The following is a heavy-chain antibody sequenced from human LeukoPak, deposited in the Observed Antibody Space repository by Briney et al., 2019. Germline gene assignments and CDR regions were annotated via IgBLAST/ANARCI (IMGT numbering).Heavy chain of an antibody. J-gene: IGHJ3*02. CDR3: AKLPEPADAFDI. V-gene: IGHV3-30*02. CDR1: GFTFSSYG. Sequence: GGSLRLSCAASGFTFSSYGMHWVRQAPGKGLEGVAFIRYDGSNKYYADSVKGRFTISRDNSKNTLYLQMNSLRAEDTAVYYCAKLPEPADAFDIWGQGTMVTVSS. D-gene: IGHD1-14*01. CDR2: IRYDGSNK.